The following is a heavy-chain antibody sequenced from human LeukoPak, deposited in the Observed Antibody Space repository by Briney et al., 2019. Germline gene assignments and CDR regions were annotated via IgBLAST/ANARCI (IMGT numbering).Heavy chain of an antibody. CDR3: AKDINDILTGCIDY. CDR2: ISSSGSTI. Sequence: GGSLRLSCAASGFTFSSYEMNWVRQAPGKGLEWVSYISSSGSTIYYADSVKGRFTISRDNAKNSLYLQMNSLRAVDMALYYCAKDINDILTGCIDYWGQGTLVTVSS. CDR1: GFTFSSYE. J-gene: IGHJ4*02. V-gene: IGHV3-48*03. D-gene: IGHD3-9*01.